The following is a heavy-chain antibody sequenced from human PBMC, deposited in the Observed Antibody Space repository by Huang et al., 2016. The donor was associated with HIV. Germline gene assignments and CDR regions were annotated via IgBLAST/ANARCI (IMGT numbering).Heavy chain of an antibody. D-gene: IGHD3-10*01. CDR3: ARQGLWLPPTDPFDY. V-gene: IGHV5-51*01. CDR2: IYPGDSDT. J-gene: IGHJ4*02. CDR1: GYNFDRYW. Sequence: EVHLVQSGAEVKEPGESLKISCQASGYNFDRYWIGWVRQMPGKGLEWMGVIYPGDSDTRYDPSCQGQVTSSADQSINTAYRQWSSLKASDTAIYFCARQGLWLPPTDPFDYWGQGTPVTVSA.